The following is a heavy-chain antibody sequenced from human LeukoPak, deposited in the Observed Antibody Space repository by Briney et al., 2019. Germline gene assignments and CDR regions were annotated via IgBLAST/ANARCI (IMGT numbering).Heavy chain of an antibody. CDR1: GGSISSSSDY. CDR2: ISKSGST. D-gene: IGHD2-2*01. CDR3: ARASSRYCTSTICYFKWFDP. Sequence: SETLSLTCTVSGGSISSSSDYWGWIRQAPGKGLEWIGSISKSGSTYYNPSLKSRVTMSVDTSKNQLSLMLSSVTAADTAVYHCARASSRYCTSTICYFKWFDPWGQGTLVTVSS. V-gene: IGHV4-39*07. J-gene: IGHJ5*02.